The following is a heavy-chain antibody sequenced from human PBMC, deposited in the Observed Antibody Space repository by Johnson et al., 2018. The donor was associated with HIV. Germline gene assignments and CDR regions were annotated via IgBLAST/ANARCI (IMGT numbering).Heavy chain of an antibody. V-gene: IGHV3-20*04. CDR1: GFTFDDYG. Sequence: VQLVESGGGAVRPGGSLRISCAASGFTFDDYGMSWVRQAPGKGLEWVSGINWNGGSQGYADSVKGRFTISRDNAKNSLYLQMNSLRAEDTALYYCAREPMDCGGDCWGVFDLWGQGTMVTVSS. CDR2: INWNGGSQ. D-gene: IGHD2-21*02. J-gene: IGHJ3*01. CDR3: AREPMDCGGDCWGVFDL.